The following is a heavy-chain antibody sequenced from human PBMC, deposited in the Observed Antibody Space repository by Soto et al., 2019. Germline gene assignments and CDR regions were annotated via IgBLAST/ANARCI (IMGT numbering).Heavy chain of an antibody. J-gene: IGHJ5*02. CDR1: GGSISSSSYY. CDR3: ARVVDATTTPRFDP. D-gene: IGHD1-26*01. CDR2: VHNSGST. Sequence: PSETLSLTCTVSGGSISSSSYYWIWIRQPPGKGLEWIGYVHNSGSTNCDAPLRSRVTMSADASKKQFSLKLSSVTAADTAVYYCARVVDATTTPRFDPWGQGILVTVSS. V-gene: IGHV4-61*01.